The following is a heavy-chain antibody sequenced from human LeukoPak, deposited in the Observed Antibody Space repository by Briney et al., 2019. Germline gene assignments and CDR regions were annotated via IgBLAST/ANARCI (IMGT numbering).Heavy chain of an antibody. D-gene: IGHD1-26*01. CDR1: GFTFSNYW. Sequence: GGSLRLSCAASGFTFSNYWMNWVRQAPGKGLEWVANIKQDGSEIYYVDSVKGRFTISRDNAKNSLYLQMNSLRAEDTAVYYCARGDYSGSYYFDYWGQGTLVTVSS. V-gene: IGHV3-7*04. J-gene: IGHJ4*02. CDR3: ARGDYSGSYYFDY. CDR2: IKQDGSEI.